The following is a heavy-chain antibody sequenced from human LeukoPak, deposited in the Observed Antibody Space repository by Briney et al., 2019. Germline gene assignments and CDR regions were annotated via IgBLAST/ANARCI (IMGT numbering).Heavy chain of an antibody. Sequence: PGGSLRLSCAASGFTFSSYAMSWVRQAPGKGLEWVSAISGSGGSTYYADSVKGRFTISRDNSKNTLYLQMNSLRAEDTAVYYCAKDVAKDYRTVSSYGMDVWGQGTTVTVSS. J-gene: IGHJ6*02. CDR1: GFTFSSYA. CDR3: AKDVAKDYRTVSSYGMDV. D-gene: IGHD1-14*01. V-gene: IGHV3-23*01. CDR2: ISGSGGST.